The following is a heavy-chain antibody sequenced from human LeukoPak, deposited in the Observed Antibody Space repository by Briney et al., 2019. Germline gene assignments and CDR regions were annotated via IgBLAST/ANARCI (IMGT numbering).Heavy chain of an antibody. Sequence: GGSLRVSCAASGFTFSTYWMGWVRQAPGKGPEWVGNINQDETSIYFLESVKGRFTISRDNAYNTLYLQMNSLRAEDTAVYYCVRGIRPHSSSWYALFDYWGQGTLVTVSS. D-gene: IGHD6-13*01. J-gene: IGHJ4*02. CDR2: INQDETSI. CDR1: GFTFSTYW. V-gene: IGHV3-7*04. CDR3: VRGIRPHSSSWYALFDY.